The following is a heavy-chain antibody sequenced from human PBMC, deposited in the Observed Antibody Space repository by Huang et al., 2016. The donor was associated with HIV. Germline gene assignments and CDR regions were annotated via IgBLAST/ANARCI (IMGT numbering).Heavy chain of an antibody. J-gene: IGHJ4*02. D-gene: IGHD6-6*01. CDR2: ILPDDSDT. V-gene: IGHV5-51*01. CDR3: ARRFSSSSGYFDY. CDR1: GYSFSSYW. Sequence: VQLVQSGAEVKKPGESLKISCKGSGYSFSSYWIAWVRQMPGKGLEWIGIILPDDSDTTSSPSFEGQVTISADKSIGTAYLQWSSLKASDTAMYYCARRFSSSSGYFDYWGQGSLVTVSS.